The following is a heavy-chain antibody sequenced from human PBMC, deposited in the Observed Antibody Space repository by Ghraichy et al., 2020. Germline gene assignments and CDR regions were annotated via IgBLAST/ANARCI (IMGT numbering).Heavy chain of an antibody. CDR1: GFTFSSYA. CDR2: ISGSGGST. J-gene: IGHJ4*02. V-gene: IGHV3-23*01. CDR3: AKDPGGSGYYSSNYFDY. Sequence: GGSLRLSCAASGFTFSSYAMSWVRQAPGKGLEWVSAISGSGGSTYYADSVKGRFTISRDNSKNTLYLQMTSLRAEDTAVYYCAKDPGGSGYYSSNYFDYWGQGTLVTVSS. D-gene: IGHD3-22*01.